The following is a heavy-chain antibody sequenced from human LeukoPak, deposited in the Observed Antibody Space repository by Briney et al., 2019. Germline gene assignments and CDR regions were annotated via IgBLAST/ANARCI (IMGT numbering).Heavy chain of an antibody. CDR1: GGTFSSYA. D-gene: IGHD4/OR15-4a*01. Sequence: SVKVSCKASGGTFSSYAISWVRQAPGQGLEWMGGIIPIFGTANYAQKFQGRVTITADKSTSTAYMELSSLRSEDTAVYYCARVGAAHYYYYMDVWGKGTTVTVSS. V-gene: IGHV1-69*06. J-gene: IGHJ6*03. CDR3: ARVGAAHYYYYMDV. CDR2: IIPIFGTA.